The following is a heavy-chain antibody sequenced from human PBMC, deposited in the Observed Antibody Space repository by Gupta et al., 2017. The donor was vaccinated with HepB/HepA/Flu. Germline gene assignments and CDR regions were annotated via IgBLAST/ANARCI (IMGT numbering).Heavy chain of an antibody. Sequence: ELQLVESGGGLVQPGGSLRLSCAASGFTFSSYEMNWVRQAPGKGLEWVSYISSSGSTIYYAESVRGRFTIARDNAENSLSLQMNSLRAEDTALYYCEREGQWLAHSWFDPWGQGTLVTVSA. J-gene: IGHJ5*02. CDR1: GFTFSSYE. V-gene: IGHV3-48*03. D-gene: IGHD6-19*01. CDR3: EREGQWLAHSWFDP. CDR2: ISSSGSTI.